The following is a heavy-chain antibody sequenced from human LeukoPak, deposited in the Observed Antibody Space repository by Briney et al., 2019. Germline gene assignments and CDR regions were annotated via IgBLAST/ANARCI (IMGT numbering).Heavy chain of an antibody. V-gene: IGHV4-39*07. CDR1: GGSLSSGPYY. D-gene: IGHD6-6*01. CDR2: IYYSGST. Sequence: KPSETLSLNCTVSGGSLSSGPYYWGWLRQPPGKGLEWIGSIYYSGSTSYNPSLKSRVTISVDTSKNQFSLKLSSVTAADTAVYYCAREFYSSSNSRYFPPFDPWGQGTLVTVSS. J-gene: IGHJ5*02. CDR3: AREFYSSSNSRYFPPFDP.